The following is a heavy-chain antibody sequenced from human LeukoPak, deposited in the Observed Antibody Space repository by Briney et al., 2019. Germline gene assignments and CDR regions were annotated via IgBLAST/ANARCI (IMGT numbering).Heavy chain of an antibody. CDR1: GFTFSSYA. D-gene: IGHD3-3*01. CDR3: AKANSITIFGVISPVEY. J-gene: IGHJ4*02. V-gene: IGHV3-23*01. Sequence: GGSLRLSCAASGFTFSSYAMSWVRQAPGKGLEWVSTISDSGGSTYYADSVKGRFTISRGNSKNTLYLQMNSLRAEDTAVHYCAKANSITIFGVISPVEYWGQGTLVTASS. CDR2: ISDSGGST.